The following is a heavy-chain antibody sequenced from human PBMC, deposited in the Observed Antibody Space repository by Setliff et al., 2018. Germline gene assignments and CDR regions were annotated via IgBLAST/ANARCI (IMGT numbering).Heavy chain of an antibody. J-gene: IGHJ3*02. V-gene: IGHV4-31*01. D-gene: IGHD3-16*01. Sequence: SETLSLTCTVSGGSISSGGYYWSWIRQHPGKGLEWIGYFYYSGSTSYNPSLKSLVTISVDTSKNQFSLKLRSVTAADTAVYYCAKIKAGGGSFDIWGQGTMVTVSS. CDR2: FYYSGST. CDR1: GGSISSGGYY. CDR3: AKIKAGGGSFDI.